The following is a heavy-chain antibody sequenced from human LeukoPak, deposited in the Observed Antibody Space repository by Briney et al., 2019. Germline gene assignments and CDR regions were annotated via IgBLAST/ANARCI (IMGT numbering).Heavy chain of an antibody. V-gene: IGHV3-23*01. J-gene: IGHJ4*02. CDR1: GFTFSSYA. CDR2: VSGGGHNT. CDR3: AKDRSSWYYPFDS. D-gene: IGHD3-3*01. Sequence: GGSLRLSCVASGFTFSSYAMSWVRQAPGKGLEWVSVVSGGGHNTYYADSVKGRFTMSRDNSKSTVDLQMNSLRAEDTAVYYCAKDRSSWYYPFDSWGQGTLVTVSS.